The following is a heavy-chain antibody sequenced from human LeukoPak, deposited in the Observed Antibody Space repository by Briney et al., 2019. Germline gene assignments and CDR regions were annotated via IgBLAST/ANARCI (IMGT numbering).Heavy chain of an antibody. Sequence: ASVKVSCKASGYTFTGYYMHWVRQAPGQGLEWMGWINPNSGGTNYAQKFQGRVTMTRDTSISTAYMELSRLRSDDTAVYYCARDRIVVVPDGMDVWGQGTTVTVSS. CDR3: ARDRIVVVPDGMDV. CDR1: GYTFTGYY. V-gene: IGHV1-2*02. D-gene: IGHD2-2*01. J-gene: IGHJ6*02. CDR2: INPNSGGT.